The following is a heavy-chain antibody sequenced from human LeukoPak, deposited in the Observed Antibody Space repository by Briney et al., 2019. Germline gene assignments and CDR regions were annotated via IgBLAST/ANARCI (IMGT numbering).Heavy chain of an antibody. CDR3: ARAPRGYYFDY. CDR1: GFTVSSNY. CDR2: IYGGGST. V-gene: IGHV3-53*01. J-gene: IGHJ4*02. Sequence: GGSLRLSCAASGFTVSSNYMSWVRQAPGKGLEWVSVIYGGGSTYYADSVKSRFTISRDNSKNTLYRQMNSLRAEDTAVYYCARAPRGYYFDYWGQGTLVTVSS. D-gene: IGHD3-16*01.